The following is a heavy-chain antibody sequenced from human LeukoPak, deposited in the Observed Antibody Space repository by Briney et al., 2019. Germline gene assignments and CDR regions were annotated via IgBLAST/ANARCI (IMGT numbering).Heavy chain of an antibody. V-gene: IGHV4-39*01. CDR3: ARHITHRDPPDY. J-gene: IGHJ4*02. CDR1: GGSISTSNYY. CDR2: IFYSGST. Sequence: SETLPLTCTVSGGSISTSNYYWGWIRQPPGKGLEWIGNIFYSGSTYYHPSLKSRVTISIDTSKNQFSLKLSSVTAADTAVYYCARHITHRDPPDYWGQGTLVTVSS. D-gene: IGHD1-20*01.